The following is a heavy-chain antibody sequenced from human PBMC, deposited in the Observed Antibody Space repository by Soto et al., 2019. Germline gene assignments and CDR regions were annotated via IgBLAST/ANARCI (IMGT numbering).Heavy chain of an antibody. CDR2: ISAYNGNT. V-gene: IGHV1-18*01. J-gene: IGHJ6*02. CDR1: GYTFTSYG. Sequence: QVQLVQSGAEVKKPGASVKVSCKASGYTFTSYGISWVRQAPGQGLEWMGWISAYNGNTNYAQKLQGRVTMTTDTSTSTAYRELRSLRSDDTAVYYCARDRAHYGSGSYSLNDGMDVWGQGTTVTVSS. D-gene: IGHD3-10*01. CDR3: ARDRAHYGSGSYSLNDGMDV.